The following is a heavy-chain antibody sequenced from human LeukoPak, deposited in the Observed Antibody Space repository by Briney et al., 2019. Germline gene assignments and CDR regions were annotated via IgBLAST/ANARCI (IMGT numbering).Heavy chain of an antibody. V-gene: IGHV3-23*01. CDR1: GFTFSSYA. CDR3: AKAAYCGGDCRGGYFDY. D-gene: IGHD2-21*02. CDR2: ISGSGGST. Sequence: GGSLRLSCAASGFTFSSYAMSWVRQAPGKGLEWVSAISGSGGSTYYADSVKGRFTISRDNSKNTLYLQMNSLRAEDTAVYYCAKAAYCGGDCRGGYFDYWGQGTLVTVSS. J-gene: IGHJ4*02.